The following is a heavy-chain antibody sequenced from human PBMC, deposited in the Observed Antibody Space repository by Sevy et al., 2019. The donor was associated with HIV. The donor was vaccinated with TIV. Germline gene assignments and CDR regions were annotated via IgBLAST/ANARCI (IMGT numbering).Heavy chain of an antibody. CDR1: GGSISGSNYY. CDR2: IDFSGSA. Sequence: SETLSLICTVSGGSISGSNYYLGWIRQPPGEGLEWIGSIDFSGSAYNNPSLNSRVTISVDTSKNQFSLRLSSVTAADTAVYYCARQDIIVSSSPRSKTLHYWGQGTSVTVSS. V-gene: IGHV4-39*01. D-gene: IGHD2-2*01. CDR3: ARQDIIVSSSPRSKTLHY. J-gene: IGHJ4*02.